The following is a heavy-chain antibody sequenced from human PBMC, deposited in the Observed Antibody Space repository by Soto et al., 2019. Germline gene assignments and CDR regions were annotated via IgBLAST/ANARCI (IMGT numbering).Heavy chain of an antibody. CDR1: GYTFRNYD. CDR3: ARKGYIGNFGLDV. V-gene: IGHV1-18*04. Sequence: QVQLVQSGAEVKRPGASVKVSCKASGYTFRNYDVARVRRAAGQVLVWMGWISISKGKTYYQESLQDRVKMTMDTGTTTAYMEVRSLRSEDTAVYYCARKGYIGNFGLDVWGQAATVTVCS. CDR2: ISISKGKT. J-gene: IGHJ6*02. D-gene: IGHD5-12*01.